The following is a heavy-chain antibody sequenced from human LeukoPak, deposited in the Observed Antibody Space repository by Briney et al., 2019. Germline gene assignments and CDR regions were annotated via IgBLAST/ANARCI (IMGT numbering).Heavy chain of an antibody. V-gene: IGHV1-69*04. Sequence: GASVKVSCKASGGTFSSYAISWVRQAPGQGLEWMGRIIPILGIANYAQKFQGRVTITADKSTSTAYMELSSLRSEDTAVYYCARDRTAMVYAFDYWGQGTLVTVSS. CDR2: IIPILGIA. CDR3: ARDRTAMVYAFDY. D-gene: IGHD5-18*01. CDR1: GGTFSSYA. J-gene: IGHJ4*02.